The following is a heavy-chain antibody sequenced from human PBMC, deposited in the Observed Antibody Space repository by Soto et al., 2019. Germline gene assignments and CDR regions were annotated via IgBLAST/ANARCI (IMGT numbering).Heavy chain of an antibody. V-gene: IGHV4-39*01. D-gene: IGHD6-25*01. Sequence: SETLSLTCSASGGSITSSSHFWGWVRQPPGKGLEWIGTIYFTGNTYYTPSLKSRLTMSIDTSKNEFSLRLNSVAAADTAVYYCAGQTFTIAAASYGRSNWFDPWGPGTLVTVSS. CDR2: IYFTGNT. J-gene: IGHJ5*02. CDR3: AGQTFTIAAASYGRSNWFDP. CDR1: GGSITSSSHF.